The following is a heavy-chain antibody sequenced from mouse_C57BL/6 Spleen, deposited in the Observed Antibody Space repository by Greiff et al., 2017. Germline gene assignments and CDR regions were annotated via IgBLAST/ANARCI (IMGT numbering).Heavy chain of an antibody. J-gene: IGHJ4*01. Sequence: QVQLQQPGAELVMPGASVKLSCKASGYTFTSYWMHWVKQRPGQGLEWIGEIDPSASYTNYNQKFKGKSTLTVDKSSSTAYMQLSSLTSEDSAVYYCARHYGSSPAMDYWGQRTSVTVSS. D-gene: IGHD1-1*01. V-gene: IGHV1-69*01. CDR1: GYTFTSYW. CDR2: IDPSASYT. CDR3: ARHYGSSPAMDY.